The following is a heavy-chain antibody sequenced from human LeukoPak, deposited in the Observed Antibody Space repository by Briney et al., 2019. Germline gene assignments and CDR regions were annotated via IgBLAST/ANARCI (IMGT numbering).Heavy chain of an antibody. CDR3: ARGKYPDNHDYMDV. CDR1: GFTFDDHG. D-gene: IGHD1-14*01. CDR2: INWNGGST. Sequence: GGSLRLSCAASGFTFDDHGMSWVRQAPGKGLEWVSGINWNGGSTGYADSVKGRFTISRENAKNSLYLQMNSLRAEDTALYYCARGKYPDNHDYMDVWGKGTTVIVSS. J-gene: IGHJ6*03. V-gene: IGHV3-20*04.